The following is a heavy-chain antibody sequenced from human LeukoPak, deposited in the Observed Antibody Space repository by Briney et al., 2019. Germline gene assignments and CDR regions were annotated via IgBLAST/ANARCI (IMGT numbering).Heavy chain of an antibody. CDR1: GGSISSSNW. CDR2: IYHSGST. D-gene: IGHD3-16*01. J-gene: IGHJ4*02. Sequence: KSSETLSLTCAVSGGSISSSNWWSWVRQPPGKGLEWIGEIYHSGSTNYNPSPKSRVTLSVDTSKKQFSLNLNSVTAADTAVYYCASITFGGVLDYWGQGTLVTVSS. V-gene: IGHV4-4*02. CDR3: ASITFGGVLDY.